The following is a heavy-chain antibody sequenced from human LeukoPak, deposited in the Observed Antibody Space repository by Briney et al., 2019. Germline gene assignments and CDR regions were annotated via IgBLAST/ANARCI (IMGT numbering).Heavy chain of an antibody. V-gene: IGHV4-59*01. D-gene: IGHD2-15*01. CDR3: ARLLPNTLPGLPYNYHYLDV. CDR1: GGSMISYY. Sequence: SETLSLICTVSGGSMISYYWSWVRQPPGKGLEWIGYVYYTGITKYDPSLKSRVIISVDTSRNQFSLRLNSVTAADTAVYYCARLLPNTLPGLPYNYHYLDVWGKGTTVTVSS. CDR2: VYYTGIT. J-gene: IGHJ6*03.